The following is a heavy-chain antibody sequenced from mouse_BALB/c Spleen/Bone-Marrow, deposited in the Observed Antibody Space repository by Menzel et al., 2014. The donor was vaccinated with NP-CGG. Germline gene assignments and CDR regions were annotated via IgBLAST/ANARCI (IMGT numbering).Heavy chain of an antibody. CDR3: AREDGLWYFGV. Sequence: VQLQQSGAELMKPGASVKISCKATGYTFSSYWIEWVKQRPGHGLEWIGEILPGSGSTNYNEKFKGKATFTADTFSNTAYMQLSSLTSEDSAVYYCAREDGLWYFGVWGAGTTVTVSS. CDR1: GYTFSSYW. J-gene: IGHJ1*01. D-gene: IGHD1-1*01. CDR2: ILPGSGST. V-gene: IGHV1-9*01.